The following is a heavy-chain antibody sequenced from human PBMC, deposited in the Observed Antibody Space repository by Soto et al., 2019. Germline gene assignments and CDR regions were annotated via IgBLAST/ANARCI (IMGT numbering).Heavy chain of an antibody. CDR2: ISSSSSYI. J-gene: IGHJ6*02. V-gene: IGHV3-21*01. CDR1: GFTFSSYS. Sequence: GGSLRLSCAASGFTFSSYSMNWVRQAPGKGLEWVSSISSSSSYIYYADPVKGRFTISRDNAKNSLYPQMNSLRAEDTAVYYCARDQSSTVTISVFYYYYGMDVWGQGTTVTVSS. CDR3: ARDQSSTVTISVFYYYYGMDV. D-gene: IGHD4-17*01.